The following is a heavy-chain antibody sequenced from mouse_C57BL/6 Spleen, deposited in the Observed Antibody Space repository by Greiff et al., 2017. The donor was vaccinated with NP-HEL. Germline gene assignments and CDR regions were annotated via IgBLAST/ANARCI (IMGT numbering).Heavy chain of an antibody. CDR1: GFNIKDYY. CDR2: IDPEDGDT. Sequence: VQLKQSGAELVRPGASVTLSCTASGFNIKDYYMHWVKQRPEQGLEWIGRIDPEDGDTEYAPKFQGKATMTADTSSNTAYLQLSSLASEDTAVYYCTRGYCSSYEGYWSFAVWGTGTTVTVSS. J-gene: IGHJ1*03. CDR3: TRGYCSSYEGYWSFAV. V-gene: IGHV14-1*01. D-gene: IGHD1-1*01.